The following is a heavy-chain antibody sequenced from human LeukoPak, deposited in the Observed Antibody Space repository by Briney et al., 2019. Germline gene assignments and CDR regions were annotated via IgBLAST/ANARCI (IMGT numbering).Heavy chain of an antibody. J-gene: IGHJ4*02. Sequence: ASVTVSCKASGYTFTSYGISWVRQAPGQGLEWMGWISAYNGNTNYAQKLQGRVTMTTDTSTSTAYMELRSLRSDDTAVYYCARSPSYCTNGVCILGYWGQGTLVTVSS. CDR3: ARSPSYCTNGVCILGY. V-gene: IGHV1-18*01. CDR2: ISAYNGNT. CDR1: GYTFTSYG. D-gene: IGHD2-8*01.